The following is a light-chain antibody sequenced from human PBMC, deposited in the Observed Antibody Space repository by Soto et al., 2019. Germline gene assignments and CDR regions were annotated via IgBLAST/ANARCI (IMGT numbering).Light chain of an antibody. Sequence: PASVSGSPGQSITISCTGTSSDVGSYNLVSWFQHHPGKAPKLMIYEGNKRPSGVSNRFSGSKPGNTASLTISGLQAEDEADYYCCSYASSSTYVFGTGTKVTVL. J-gene: IGLJ1*01. CDR3: CSYASSSTYV. V-gene: IGLV2-23*01. CDR1: SSDVGSYNL. CDR2: EGN.